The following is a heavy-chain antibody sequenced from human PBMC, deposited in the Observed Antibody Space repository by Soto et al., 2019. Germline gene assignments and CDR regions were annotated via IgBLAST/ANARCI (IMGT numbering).Heavy chain of an antibody. D-gene: IGHD3-3*01. CDR1: GFTFSSYA. J-gene: IGHJ6*02. CDR2: ISYDGSNK. Sequence: PGGSLRLSCAASGFTFSSYAMHWVRQAPGKGLEWVAVISYDGSNKYYADSVKGRFTISRDNSKNTLYLQMNSLRAEDTAVYYCAKDDDFWSRSPTSDYGMDVWGQGTTVTVSS. CDR3: AKDDDFWSRSPTSDYGMDV. V-gene: IGHV3-30*04.